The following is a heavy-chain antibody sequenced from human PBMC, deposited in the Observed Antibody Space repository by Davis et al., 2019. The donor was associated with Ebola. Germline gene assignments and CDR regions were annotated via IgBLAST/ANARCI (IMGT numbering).Heavy chain of an antibody. CDR3: ARVGGFGSGSYLGY. CDR1: GFTFSNYS. CDR2: ISSSSRYI. D-gene: IGHD3-10*01. J-gene: IGHJ4*02. V-gene: IGHV3-21*01. Sequence: PGGSLRLSCAASGFTFSNYSVNWVRQAPGKGLEWVSSISSSSRYIYYADSVKGRFTISRDNAKNSLYLQMNSLRAEDTAVYYCARVGGFGSGSYLGYWGQGILVTVSS.